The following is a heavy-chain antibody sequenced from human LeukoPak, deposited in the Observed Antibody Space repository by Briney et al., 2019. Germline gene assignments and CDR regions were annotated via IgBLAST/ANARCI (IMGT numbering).Heavy chain of an antibody. D-gene: IGHD3-10*01. V-gene: IGHV3-30*04. CDR3: ARPINYYGSGSLVDY. J-gene: IGHJ4*02. Sequence: PGGSLRLSCAASGFTFSSYAMHWVRQAPGKGLEWVAVISYDGSNKYYADSVKGRFTISRDNSKNTLYLQMNSLRAEDTAVYYCARPINYYGSGSLVDYWGQGTLVTVSS. CDR2: ISYDGSNK. CDR1: GFTFSSYA.